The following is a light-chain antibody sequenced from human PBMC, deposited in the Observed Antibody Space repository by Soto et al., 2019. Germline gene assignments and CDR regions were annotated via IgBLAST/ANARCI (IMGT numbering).Light chain of an antibody. V-gene: IGLV2-14*01. J-gene: IGLJ1*01. CDR2: EVS. CDR1: SSDVGGYNY. CDR3: ASITRSSTSV. Sequence: QPGLTQPASGSGCPGQSITISCTGTSSDVGGYNYVSWYQQLPGKAPKLMVYEVSNRPSAVSTRFSGSKSGNTASLTISGIQTEDEADYYCASITRSSTSVFGTGTKVT.